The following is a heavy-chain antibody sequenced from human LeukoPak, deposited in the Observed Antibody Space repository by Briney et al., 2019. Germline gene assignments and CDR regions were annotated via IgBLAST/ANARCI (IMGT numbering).Heavy chain of an antibody. Sequence: PGGSLRLSCAASGFTFSSYAMSWVRHPPGKGLEWVSAISGSGGSTYYPDSVNGRFTISRDNSKNTLYLQMNSLRGEDTAVYYCAKDTYYGSGSYSDYWGQGTLVTVSS. CDR3: AKDTYYGSGSYSDY. D-gene: IGHD3-10*01. CDR1: GFTFSSYA. J-gene: IGHJ4*02. V-gene: IGHV3-23*01. CDR2: ISGSGGST.